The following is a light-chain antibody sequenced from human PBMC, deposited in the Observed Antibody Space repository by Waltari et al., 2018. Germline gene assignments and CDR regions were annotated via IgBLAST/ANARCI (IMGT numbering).Light chain of an antibody. CDR3: ASWDDSLNGRWV. V-gene: IGLV1-44*01. CDR1: YSNVAANV. CDR2: RND. J-gene: IGLJ2*01. Sequence: QSVLTQPPSASGTPGQRVTISCSGRYSNVAANVANWYQHLPGTAPKLLIYRNDRRPSGVPDRFSASKSGTSASLAISGLRPEDEADYYCASWDDSLNGRWVFGGGTKLTVL.